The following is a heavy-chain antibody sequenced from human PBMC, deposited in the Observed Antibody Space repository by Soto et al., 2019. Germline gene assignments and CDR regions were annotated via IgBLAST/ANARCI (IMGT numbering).Heavy chain of an antibody. V-gene: IGHV3-23*01. J-gene: IGHJ4*02. CDR3: AKDHDRYSSSYFDY. CDR1: GFTFSSYA. Sequence: GGSLRLSCAASGFTFSSYAMNWVRQAPGKGLEWVSAISGSGGSTYYADSVKGRFTISRDNSKNTLYLQMNSLRAEDTAVYYCAKDHDRYSSSYFDYWGQGTLVTVSS. D-gene: IGHD6-13*01. CDR2: ISGSGGST.